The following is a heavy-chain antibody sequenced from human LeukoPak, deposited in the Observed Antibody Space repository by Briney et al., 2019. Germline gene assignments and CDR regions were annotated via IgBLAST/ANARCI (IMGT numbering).Heavy chain of an antibody. J-gene: IGHJ4*02. CDR2: IKQDGGTK. CDR3: ARDTVGSLDY. Sequence: PGGSLRLSSVAPGFTFSNSWLCWVRQAPGKGLEWVANIKQDGGTKHYADSLRGRFTISRDNPKNSLYLQMNSLRSDDTALYYCARDTVGSLDYWGQGILVTVAS. V-gene: IGHV3-7*01. CDR1: GFTFSNSW. D-gene: IGHD2-8*02.